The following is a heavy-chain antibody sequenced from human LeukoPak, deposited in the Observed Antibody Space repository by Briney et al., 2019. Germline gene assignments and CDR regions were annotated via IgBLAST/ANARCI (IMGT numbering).Heavy chain of an antibody. CDR3: ARGDGGNSGPRRAFDY. V-gene: IGHV1-46*01. CDR2: INPSGGST. CDR1: GYTFTSYY. D-gene: IGHD4-23*01. Sequence: ASGKVSCKASGYTFTSYYMHWVRQAPGQGLEWMGIINPSGGSTSYAQKFQGRVTMTRDTSTSTVYMELSSLRSEDTAVYSCARGDGGNSGPRRAFDYWGQGTLVTVSS. J-gene: IGHJ4*02.